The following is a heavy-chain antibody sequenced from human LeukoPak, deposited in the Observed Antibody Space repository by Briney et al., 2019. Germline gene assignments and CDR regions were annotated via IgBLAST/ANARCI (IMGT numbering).Heavy chain of an antibody. D-gene: IGHD2-8*01. V-gene: IGHV1-2*02. CDR2: ISHNSGGT. Sequence: GASLKVSCKASGYTFTGYYMHWVRQAPGQGLEWMGWISHNSGGTNYAQKFQGRVTMTRDTSISTAYMELSRLRSDDTAVYYCAREEVMLRPSEDYWGQGTLVTVSS. CDR3: AREEVMLRPSEDY. J-gene: IGHJ4*02. CDR1: GYTFTGYY.